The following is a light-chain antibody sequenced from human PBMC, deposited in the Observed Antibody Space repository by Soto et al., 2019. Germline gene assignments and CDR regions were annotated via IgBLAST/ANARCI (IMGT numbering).Light chain of an antibody. CDR2: GAS. CDR1: QSVSSN. Sequence: EIVMTQSPATLSVSPGERATLSCRASQSVSSNLAWYQQKPGQAPRLLIYGASARATGIPARFSGSGSGTEFTLTISSLQSGDCAVYYCQQYNNWHPMAFGQGTKVEIK. V-gene: IGKV3-15*01. CDR3: QQYNNWHPMA. J-gene: IGKJ1*01.